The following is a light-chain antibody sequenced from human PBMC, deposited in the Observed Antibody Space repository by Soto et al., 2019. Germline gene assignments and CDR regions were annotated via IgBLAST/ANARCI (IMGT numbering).Light chain of an antibody. V-gene: IGKV3-20*01. CDR2: GAS. CDR1: QSVRSND. J-gene: IGKJ1*01. Sequence: EIVLTQSPGTLSLSPGERATLSCRASQSVRSNDLAWYQQKPGQAPRLLIYGASSRATGIPDRFSGSGSGTDFTLTISRLEPEDFAVYYCQQYGSSKGTFGQGTKVEIK. CDR3: QQYGSSKGT.